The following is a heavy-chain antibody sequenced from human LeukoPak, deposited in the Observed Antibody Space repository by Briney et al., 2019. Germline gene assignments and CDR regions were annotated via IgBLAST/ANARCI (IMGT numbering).Heavy chain of an antibody. V-gene: IGHV1-2*02. D-gene: IGHD2-21*02. CDR3: ARVSRAYCGGDCHPPDY. Sequence: ASVKVSCKASGYTFTGYYMHWVRQAPGQGLEWMGWINPNSGGTNYAQKFQGRVTMTRDTSISTAYMELSRLRSDDTAVYYCARVSRAYCGGDCHPPDYWGQGTLVTVSS. J-gene: IGHJ4*02. CDR1: GYTFTGYY. CDR2: INPNSGGT.